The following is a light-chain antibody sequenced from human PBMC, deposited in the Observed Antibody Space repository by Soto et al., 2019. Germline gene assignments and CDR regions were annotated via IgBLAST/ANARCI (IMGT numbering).Light chain of an antibody. CDR1: SSDVAAYNF. J-gene: IGLJ2*01. V-gene: IGLV2-14*03. CDR2: EVI. CDR3: SAYTHSNTVI. Sequence: QSALTQPASVSGSPGQSITISCTGTSSDVAAYNFVSWYQQHPGEVPKLMIYEVIKRPSGISVRFSGSKSGNTASLTISGLQAEDEADYYCSAYTHSNTVIFGGGTKLTVL.